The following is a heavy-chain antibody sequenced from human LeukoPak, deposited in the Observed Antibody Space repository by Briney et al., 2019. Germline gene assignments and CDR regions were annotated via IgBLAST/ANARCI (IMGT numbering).Heavy chain of an antibody. D-gene: IGHD4-11*01. CDR2: ISYDGSNK. V-gene: IGHV3-30*03. J-gene: IGHJ5*02. CDR3: ASWYATVTTGLHLFDP. Sequence: GGSLRLSCAASGFTFSSYGMHWVRQAPGKGLEWVAVISYDGSNKYYADSVKGRFTISRDNSKNTLYLQMNSLRAEDTAEYYCASWYATVTTGLHLFDPWGQGTLVTVSS. CDR1: GFTFSSYG.